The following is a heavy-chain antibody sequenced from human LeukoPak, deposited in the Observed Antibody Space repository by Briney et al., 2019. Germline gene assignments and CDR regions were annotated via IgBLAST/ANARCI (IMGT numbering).Heavy chain of an antibody. D-gene: IGHD1-26*01. V-gene: IGHV1-2*02. CDR3: ARDQGELTFDY. Sequence: ASVNVSRKASGYTFTGYYMHWVRQAPGQGLEWMGWINPNSGGTNYAQKFQGRVTMTNDTSISTAYMELSRLRFDDTAVYYCARDQGELTFDYWGQGTLVTVSS. J-gene: IGHJ4*02. CDR1: GYTFTGYY. CDR2: INPNSGGT.